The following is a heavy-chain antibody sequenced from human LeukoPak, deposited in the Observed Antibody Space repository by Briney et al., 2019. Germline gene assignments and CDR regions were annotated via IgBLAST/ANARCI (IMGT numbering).Heavy chain of an antibody. Sequence: SGXXXLTXAVSGGSISSSNWWSWVRQPPGXXXXXIGEIYHSGSTNYNPSLKSRVTISVDKSKNQFSLKLSSVTAADTAVYYCARGHSSGSWGPAYWGQGTLVTVSS. CDR1: GGSISSSNW. CDR2: IYHSGST. CDR3: ARGHSSGSWGPAY. V-gene: IGHV4-4*02. J-gene: IGHJ4*02. D-gene: IGHD6-19*01.